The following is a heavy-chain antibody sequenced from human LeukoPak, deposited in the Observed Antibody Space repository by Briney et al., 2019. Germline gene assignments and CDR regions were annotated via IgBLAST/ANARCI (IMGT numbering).Heavy chain of an antibody. CDR1: GFTFSDYY. CDR3: VRECYYDSNGYSSADY. Sequence: PGGSLRLSCAASGFTFSDYYMNWIRQAPGKGLEWVSYISRSGITISYADSVKGRVTISRDNAKNSLYLQMNSLRAEDTAVYYCVRECYYDSNGYSSADYWGQGTLVIVSS. J-gene: IGHJ4*02. CDR2: ISRSGITI. V-gene: IGHV3-11*01. D-gene: IGHD3-22*01.